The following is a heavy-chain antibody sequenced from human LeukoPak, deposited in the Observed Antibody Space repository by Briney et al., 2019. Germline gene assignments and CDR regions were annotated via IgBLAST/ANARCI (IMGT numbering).Heavy chain of an antibody. CDR3: AEEVYYDSSGYYPNWFDP. D-gene: IGHD3-22*01. V-gene: IGHV1-69*13. J-gene: IGHJ5*02. Sequence: SVKVSCKASGGTFSSYAISWVRQAPGQGLEWMGGIIPIFGTANYAQKFQGGVTITADESTSTAYMELSSLRSEDTAVYYCAEEVYYDSSGYYPNWFDPWGQGTLVTVSS. CDR2: IIPIFGTA. CDR1: GGTFSSYA.